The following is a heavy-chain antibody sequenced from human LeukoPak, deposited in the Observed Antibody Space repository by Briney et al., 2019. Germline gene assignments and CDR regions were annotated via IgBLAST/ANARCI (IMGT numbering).Heavy chain of an antibody. CDR3: ARVGPPYCSSTSCRYVDY. V-gene: IGHV4-61*02. Sequence: PSETLSLTCTVSGGSISSGSYYWSWIRQPAGKGLEWIGRIYTSGSTNYNPSLKSRVTISVDTSKNQPSLKLSSVTAADTAVYYCARVGPPYCSSTSCRYVDYWGQGTLVTVSS. CDR2: IYTSGST. J-gene: IGHJ4*02. CDR1: GGSISSGSYY. D-gene: IGHD2-2*01.